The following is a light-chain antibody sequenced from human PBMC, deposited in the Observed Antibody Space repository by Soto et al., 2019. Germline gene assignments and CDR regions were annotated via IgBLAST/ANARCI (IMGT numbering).Light chain of an antibody. CDR1: SSDVGGYDY. CDR2: DVS. CDR3: SSYAGSNNLV. J-gene: IGLJ2*01. Sequence: QSALTQPRSVSGSPGQSVTLSCTGTSSDVGGYDYVSWYQQHPDKAPKLIIYDVSRRPSGVPDRFSGSKSDNTASLTVSGLQAEDEADYYCSSYAGSNNLVFGGGTKLTVL. V-gene: IGLV2-11*01.